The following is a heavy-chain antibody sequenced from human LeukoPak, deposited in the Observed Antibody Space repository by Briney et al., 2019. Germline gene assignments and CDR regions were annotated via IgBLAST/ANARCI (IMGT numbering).Heavy chain of an antibody. CDR2: IYYSGST. CDR1: GGSISSYY. Sequence: SETLSLTCTVYGGSISSYYWSWIRQPPGKGLEWIGYIYYSGSTNYNPSLKSRVTISVDTSKNQLSLKLSSVTAADTAVYYCAREPFNYMDVWGKGTTVTVSS. J-gene: IGHJ6*03. V-gene: IGHV4-59*01. CDR3: AREPFNYMDV.